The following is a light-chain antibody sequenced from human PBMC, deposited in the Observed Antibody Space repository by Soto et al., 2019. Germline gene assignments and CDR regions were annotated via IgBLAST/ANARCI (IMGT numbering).Light chain of an antibody. CDR1: QSVASSY. CDR3: HHFGSLAET. J-gene: IGKJ1*01. CDR2: SAS. Sequence: EVVLTQSPGTLSLSPGERVTLSCRASQSVASSYLAWYQQKPGRAPRLLFYSASSRAAGIPDRFSGSGSGTDFTLTISRLEPEDCAVYYCHHFGSLAETFGQGTNVE. V-gene: IGKV3-20*01.